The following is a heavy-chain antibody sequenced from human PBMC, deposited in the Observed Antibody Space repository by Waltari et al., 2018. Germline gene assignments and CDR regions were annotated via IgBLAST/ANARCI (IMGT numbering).Heavy chain of an antibody. J-gene: IGHJ1*01. D-gene: IGHD6-13*01. Sequence: EVQLVESGGGLVQPGGSLRLSCAASGFTFSSYWMHWVRQAPGKGLVWGSDISTDGSTTNYADSVKGRFTISRDNAKNTLYLQMDSLRAEETAVYYCVIGAQHVSNWYASEYFQHWGQGTLVTVSS. CDR2: ISTDGSTT. CDR1: GFTFSSYW. CDR3: VIGAQHVSNWYASEYFQH. V-gene: IGHV3-74*01.